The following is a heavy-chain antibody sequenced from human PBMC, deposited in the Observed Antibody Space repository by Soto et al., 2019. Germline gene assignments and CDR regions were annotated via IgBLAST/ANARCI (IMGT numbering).Heavy chain of an antibody. CDR1: GGSISSSSYY. CDR3: ARIFGVVRGNYYFDY. Sequence: QLQLQESGPGLVKPSETLSLTCTVSGGSISSSSYYWGWIRQPPGKGLEWIGSIYYSGSTYYNPSLNSRVTISVDTSKNQFSLKLSSVTAADTAVYYYARIFGVVRGNYYFDYWGQGTLVTVSS. D-gene: IGHD3-3*01. V-gene: IGHV4-39*01. CDR2: IYYSGST. J-gene: IGHJ4*02.